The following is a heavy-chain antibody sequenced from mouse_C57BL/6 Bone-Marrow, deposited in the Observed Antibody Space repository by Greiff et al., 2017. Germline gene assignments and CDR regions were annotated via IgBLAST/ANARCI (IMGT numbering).Heavy chain of an antibody. D-gene: IGHD1-1*01. Sequence: VQLKESVAELVRPGDSVKLSCTASGFNIQNTYMHWVKQRPEQRLEWIGRIDPANGNTKYAPKFQGKATITADTSSNTAYLQLSSLTSEDTAIYYCARSGGYYGSEGVWGTGTTVTVSS. J-gene: IGHJ1*03. CDR3: ARSGGYYGSEGV. CDR1: GFNIQNTY. CDR2: IDPANGNT. V-gene: IGHV14-3*01.